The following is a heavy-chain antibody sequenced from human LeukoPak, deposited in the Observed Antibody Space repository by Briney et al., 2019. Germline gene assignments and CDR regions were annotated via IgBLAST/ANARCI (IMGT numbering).Heavy chain of an antibody. D-gene: IGHD4-11*01. CDR3: VTGPFSKVFTY. CDR2: IYHSGRT. Sequence: SETLSLTCTVSGYSISSGYYWGWIRPPPGKGLEWIGSIYHSGRTFYNPSLKSRVTISVDTSKNQFSLKLTSVTAADTAVYYCVTGPFSKVFTYWGQGTLVTVSS. CDR1: GYSISSGYY. V-gene: IGHV4-38-2*02. J-gene: IGHJ4*02.